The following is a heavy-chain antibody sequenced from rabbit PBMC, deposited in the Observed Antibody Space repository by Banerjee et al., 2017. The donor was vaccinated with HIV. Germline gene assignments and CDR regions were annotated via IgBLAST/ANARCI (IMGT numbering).Heavy chain of an antibody. V-gene: IGHV1S45*01. D-gene: IGHD4-2*01. CDR1: GFDFSSNT. Sequence: QEQLVESGGGLVQPGGSLKLSCKASGFDFSSNTMWWVRQAPGKGLEWIACIITGDGNTYYASWAKGRFTISKTSSTTVTLQMTSLTAADTATYFCARDSYGGVGFDLWGPGTLVTVS. CDR3: ARDSYGGVGFDL. J-gene: IGHJ4*01. CDR2: IITGDGNT.